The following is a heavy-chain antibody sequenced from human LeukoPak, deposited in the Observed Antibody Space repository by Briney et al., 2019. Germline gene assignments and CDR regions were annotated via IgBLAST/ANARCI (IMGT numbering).Heavy chain of an antibody. J-gene: IGHJ3*02. CDR3: ARQFGDFRITLFFSFDI. V-gene: IGHV4-59*08. Sequence: SETLSLTCTVSGGSISSYYWSWIRQPPGKGLEWIGYIYYSGSTNYNPSLKSRVTISVDTSKNQFSLKLSSVTAADTAVYYCARQFGDFRITLFFSFDIWGQGTMVTVSS. CDR1: GGSISSYY. CDR2: IYYSGST. D-gene: IGHD3-16*01.